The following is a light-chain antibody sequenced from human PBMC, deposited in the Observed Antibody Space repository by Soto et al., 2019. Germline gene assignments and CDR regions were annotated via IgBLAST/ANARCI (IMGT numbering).Light chain of an antibody. Sequence: QSALTQPASVSGSPGQSITISCTGTSSDVGSYNYVSWYQQHPGKAPKLMIYEVTNRPSGVSHRFSGSKSGNTASLTISGLQAEDEADYYCSSYSSSTTLGVFGGGTKVTVL. CDR1: SSDVGSYNY. J-gene: IGLJ3*02. V-gene: IGLV2-14*03. CDR3: SSYSSSTTLGV. CDR2: EVT.